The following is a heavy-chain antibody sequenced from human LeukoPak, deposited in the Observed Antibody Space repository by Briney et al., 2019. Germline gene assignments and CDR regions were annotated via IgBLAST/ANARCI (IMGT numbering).Heavy chain of an antibody. J-gene: IGHJ4*02. D-gene: IGHD2-15*01. CDR3: AREGGXYCSGGSCYSSXGRYGGLNY. CDR2: ISTYNGHT. V-gene: IGHV1-18*01. Sequence: ASVKVSCKASGYTFTSYGISWVRQAPGQGLEWMGWISTYNGHTNYARKVQGRVTMTTDTSTSTAYMELRSLRSDDTAVYYCAREGGXYCSGGSCYSSXGRYGGLNYWGQGTLVTVSS. CDR1: GYTFTSYG.